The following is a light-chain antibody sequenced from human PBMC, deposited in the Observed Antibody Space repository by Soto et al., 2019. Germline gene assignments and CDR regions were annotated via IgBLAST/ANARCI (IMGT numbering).Light chain of an antibody. J-gene: IGKJ4*01. CDR1: HSVSSSS. V-gene: IGKV3-20*01. Sequence: EIVLTQSPGTLSLSPGQRATLSCRASHSVSSSSLAWYQQRPGQAPRLLIYGASSRATGIPDRFSGSGSGTDFTLTINRLEPEDFAVYYCQQYATSHLTFGGGTRVEI. CDR2: GAS. CDR3: QQYATSHLT.